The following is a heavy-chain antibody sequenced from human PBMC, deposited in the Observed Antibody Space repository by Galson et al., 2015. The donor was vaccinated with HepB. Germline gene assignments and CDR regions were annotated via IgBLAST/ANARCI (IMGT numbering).Heavy chain of an antibody. CDR3: ARSERLVVALDY. CDR2: TYYKSNWYN. CDR1: GDSVSSNSAT. D-gene: IGHD2-21*01. Sequence: CAISGDSVSSNSATWNWIRQSPSRGLEWLGRTYYKSNWYNDYAVSVKSRIIINADTSKNRFSLQLSSVTPEDTAVYFCARSERLVVALDYWGQGTLVTVSS. J-gene: IGHJ4*02. V-gene: IGHV6-1*01.